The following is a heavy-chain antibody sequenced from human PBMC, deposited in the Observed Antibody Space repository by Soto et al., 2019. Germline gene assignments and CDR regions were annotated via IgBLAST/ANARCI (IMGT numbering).Heavy chain of an antibody. Sequence: QVQLQQWGAGLLKPSETLSLTCAVYGGSFSGYYWSWIRQPPGKGLEWIGEINHSGSTNYNPSLKSRVTISVDTSKNQFSLKLGSVTAADTAVYYCARGGGDIVVVVAATVLDYWGQGTLVTVSS. CDR2: INHSGST. J-gene: IGHJ4*02. CDR1: GGSFSGYY. V-gene: IGHV4-34*01. D-gene: IGHD2-15*01. CDR3: ARGGGDIVVVVAATVLDY.